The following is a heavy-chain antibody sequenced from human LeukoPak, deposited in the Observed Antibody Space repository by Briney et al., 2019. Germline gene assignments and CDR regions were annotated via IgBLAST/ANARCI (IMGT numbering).Heavy chain of an antibody. D-gene: IGHD6-6*01. J-gene: IGHJ4*02. CDR2: IKHDGSGK. CDR1: GFIFTNYF. V-gene: IGHV3-7*01. CDR3: AKWKYSNSGIDDY. Sequence: GGSLRLSCAASGFIFTNYFMSWVRQAPGKGLEWVASIKHDGSGKYYVDSVRGRFTISRDNTMNSLYLQMSSLRAEDTAVYYCAKWKYSNSGIDDYWGQGTLVTVSS.